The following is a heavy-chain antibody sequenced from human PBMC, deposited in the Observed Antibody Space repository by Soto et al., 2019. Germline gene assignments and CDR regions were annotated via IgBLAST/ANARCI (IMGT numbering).Heavy chain of an antibody. CDR1: GGSTSSGDYY. V-gene: IGHV4-30-4*01. J-gene: IGHJ4*02. CDR2: IYYSGST. CDR3: ARADSSGHFVDY. D-gene: IGHD3-22*01. Sequence: PSETLSLTCTVSGGSTSSGDYYWSWIRQPPGKGLEWIGYIYYSGSTYYNPSLKSRVTISVDTSKNQFSLKLSSVTAADTAVYYCARADSSGHFVDYWGQGTLVTVSS.